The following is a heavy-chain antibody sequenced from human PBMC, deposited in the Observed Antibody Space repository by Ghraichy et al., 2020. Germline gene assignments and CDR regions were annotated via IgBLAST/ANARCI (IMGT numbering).Heavy chain of an antibody. D-gene: IGHD4-17*01. CDR2: IWYDGTNK. CDR1: GFTFNNYV. CDR3: AREVEKGLGAFNV. J-gene: IGHJ6*02. V-gene: IGHV3-33*08. Sequence: GGSLRLSCAASGFTFNNYVMHWVRQAPGKGLEWVAVIWYDGTNKYYTDSVKGRFTISRDNSKNTLYLQMNSLRPEDTAVYYCAREVEKGLGAFNVWGQVTTV.